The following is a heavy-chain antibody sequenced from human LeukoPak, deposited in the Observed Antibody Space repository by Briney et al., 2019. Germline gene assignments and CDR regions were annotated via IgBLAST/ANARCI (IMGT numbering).Heavy chain of an antibody. V-gene: IGHV4-31*03. D-gene: IGHD1-14*01. CDR1: GDSISSGGFY. CDR3: ARDRPDTTSPTTVGRFDP. J-gene: IGHJ5*02. Sequence: SQTLSLICSVSGDSISSGGFYWHWIRQHPEKGLEWIGYIYSTGTTYYNPSLTGRLTMSLDTSKNQFSLKVTSVTAADTAVYFCARDRPDTTSPTTVGRFDPWGQGTLVTVSS. CDR2: IYSTGTT.